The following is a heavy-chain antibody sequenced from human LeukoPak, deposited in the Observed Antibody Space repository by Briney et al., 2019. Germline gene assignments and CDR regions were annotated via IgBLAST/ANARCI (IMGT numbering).Heavy chain of an antibody. CDR1: GGSISSYY. D-gene: IGHD5-18*01. CDR3: ARRRGNMSGYSYGYYYFDY. Sequence: PSETLSLTCTVSGGSISSYYWSWIRQPPGKGLEWIGYIYYSGSTNYNPSLKSRVTISVDTSKNQFSLKLSSVTAADTAVYYCARRRGNMSGYSYGYYYFDYWGQGTLVTVSS. J-gene: IGHJ4*02. CDR2: IYYSGST. V-gene: IGHV4-59*08.